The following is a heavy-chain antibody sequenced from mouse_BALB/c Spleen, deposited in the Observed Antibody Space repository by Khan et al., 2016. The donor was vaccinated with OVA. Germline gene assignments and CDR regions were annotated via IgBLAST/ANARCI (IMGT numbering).Heavy chain of an antibody. J-gene: IGHJ2*01. V-gene: IGHV1-5*01. CDR1: GYSFTNYW. CDR3: TRSYDSYYFDY. Sequence: VQLKQSGTVLARPGASVKMSCKASGYSFTNYWMHWVKQRPGQVLEWVGTIYPGISDTSYNQKFQDKARLTAVTSASTAYMELSSLTSEDSAVYYCTRSYDSYYFDYWGQGTTLTVSS. D-gene: IGHD2-4*01. CDR2: IYPGISDT.